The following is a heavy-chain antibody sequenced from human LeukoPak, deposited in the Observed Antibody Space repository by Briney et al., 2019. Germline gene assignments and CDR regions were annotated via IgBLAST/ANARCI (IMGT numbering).Heavy chain of an antibody. Sequence: GGSLRLSCAASGFTFSNYNMHWVRQAPGKGLEWISYITLSRTTIYYADSVKGRFTISRDNAKKSLYLQMNSLRAEDTAVYYCARVVVNYYDSSGYGATDYWGQGTLVTVSS. CDR3: ARVVVNYYDSSGYGATDY. D-gene: IGHD3-22*01. J-gene: IGHJ4*02. CDR2: ITLSRTTI. V-gene: IGHV3-48*04. CDR1: GFTFSNYN.